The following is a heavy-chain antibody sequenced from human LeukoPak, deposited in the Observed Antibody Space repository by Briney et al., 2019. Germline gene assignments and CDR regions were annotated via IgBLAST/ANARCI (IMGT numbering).Heavy chain of an antibody. J-gene: IGHJ4*02. CDR2: FDPEDGET. D-gene: IGHD3-22*01. V-gene: IGHV1-24*01. CDR3: ATGPLPVDYYDSSGYLVY. Sequence: ASVKVSCKVSGYTLTELSMHWVRQAPGKGLEWMGGFDPEDGETIYAQKFQGRVTMTEDTSTDTAYMELSSLRSEDTAVYYCATGPLPVDYYDSSGYLVYWGQGTLVTASS. CDR1: GYTLTELS.